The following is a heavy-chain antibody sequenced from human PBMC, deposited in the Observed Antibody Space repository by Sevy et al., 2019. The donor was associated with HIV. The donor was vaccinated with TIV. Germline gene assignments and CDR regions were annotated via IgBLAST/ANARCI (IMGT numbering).Heavy chain of an antibody. CDR3: ARGNYDILTGYYINTYYYYYYGMDV. J-gene: IGHJ6*02. Sequence: GGSLRLSCAASGFTFSSYEMNWVRQAPGKGLEWVSYISSSGSTIYYADSVKGRFTISRDKAKNSLYLQMNSLRAEDTAVYYCARGNYDILTGYYINTYYYYYYGMDVWGQGTTVTVSS. CDR2: ISSSGSTI. CDR1: GFTFSSYE. D-gene: IGHD3-9*01. V-gene: IGHV3-48*03.